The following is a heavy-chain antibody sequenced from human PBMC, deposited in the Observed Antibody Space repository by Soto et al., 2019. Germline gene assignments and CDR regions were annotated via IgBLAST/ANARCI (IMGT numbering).Heavy chain of an antibody. CDR2: IYYSGST. D-gene: IGHD6-13*01. V-gene: IGHV4-31*03. CDR1: GGSISSGGYY. CDR3: ARVSGSSSWVHYGMDG. Sequence: SETLSLTCTVSGGSISSGGYYWSWIRQHPGKGLEWIGYIYYSGSTYYNPSLKSRVTISVDTSKNQFSLKLSSVTAADTAVYYCARVSGSSSWVHYGMDGWGQGTTVTVSS. J-gene: IGHJ6*02.